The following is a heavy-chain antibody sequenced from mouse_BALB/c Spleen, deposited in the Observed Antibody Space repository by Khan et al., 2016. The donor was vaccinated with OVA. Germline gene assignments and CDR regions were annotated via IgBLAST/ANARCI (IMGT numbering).Heavy chain of an antibody. D-gene: IGHD2-1*01. V-gene: IGHV1-77*01. CDR2: IYPGSGST. J-gene: IGHJ4*01. CDR3: AKIFYGNSDAMDY. Sequence: QVQLKESGPELVKPGASVKMSCKASEYTFTDYDIRWVKQRTGQGLEWIGEIYPGSGSTYYNEKFKGKATLTADKSSNTAYIQLSSLTSEDSAVYFCAKIFYGNSDAMDYWGQGTAVTVSS. CDR1: EYTFTDYD.